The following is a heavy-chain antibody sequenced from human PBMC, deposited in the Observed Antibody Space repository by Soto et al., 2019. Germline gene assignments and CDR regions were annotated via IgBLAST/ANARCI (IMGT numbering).Heavy chain of an antibody. Sequence: PSETLSLTCAVSGYSISSGYYWGWIRQPPGKGLEWIGSIYHSGSTYYNPSLKSRVTISVDTSKNQFSLKLSSVTAADTAVYYCASGNPPPLFYGGKSYFDYWGQGTLVTVSS. D-gene: IGHD4-17*01. CDR3: ASGNPPPLFYGGKSYFDY. CDR1: GYSISSGYY. CDR2: IYHSGST. V-gene: IGHV4-38-2*01. J-gene: IGHJ4*02.